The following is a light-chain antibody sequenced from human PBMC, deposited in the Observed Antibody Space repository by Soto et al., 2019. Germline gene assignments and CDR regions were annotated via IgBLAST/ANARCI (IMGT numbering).Light chain of an antibody. V-gene: IGLV2-14*01. J-gene: IGLJ2*01. CDR2: AVS. CDR3: SSYTSSSTRV. Sequence: QSALTQPASVSGSPGQSITISCTGTSSDVGGYNYVSWYHQHPGKAPKLMIYAVSNRPSGVSNRFSGSKSGNPASLTISGLQAEDEADYYCSSYTSSSTRVFGGGTKLTVL. CDR1: SSDVGGYNY.